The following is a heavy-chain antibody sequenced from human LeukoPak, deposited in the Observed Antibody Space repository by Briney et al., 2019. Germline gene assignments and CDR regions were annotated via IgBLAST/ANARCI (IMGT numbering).Heavy chain of an antibody. J-gene: IGHJ4*02. V-gene: IGHV3-7*01. CDR3: ARGLHLLPRSTLDY. CDR1: GFTFSSYW. CDR2: IKHDGSDK. Sequence: GGSLRLSCAASGFTFSSYWMTWVRQAPGKGLEWVANIKHDGSDKNYVNSVKGRFAISRDSAKNSLYLQMNSLRAEDTAVYYCARGLHLLPRSTLDYWGQGTLVTVSS. D-gene: IGHD3-22*01.